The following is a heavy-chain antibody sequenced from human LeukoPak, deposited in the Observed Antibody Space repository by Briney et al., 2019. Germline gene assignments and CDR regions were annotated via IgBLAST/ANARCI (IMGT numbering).Heavy chain of an antibody. D-gene: IGHD6-19*01. V-gene: IGHV4-34*01. Sequence: SETLSLTCAVYGGSFSGYYWSWIRQPPGKGLEWIGEINHSGSTNYNPSLKSRATISVDTSKNQFSLKVRSVTAADTAVYYCARGNRRGSSVWYNYWGQGSLVTVSS. CDR2: INHSGST. CDR3: ARGNRRGSSVWYNY. J-gene: IGHJ4*02. CDR1: GGSFSGYY.